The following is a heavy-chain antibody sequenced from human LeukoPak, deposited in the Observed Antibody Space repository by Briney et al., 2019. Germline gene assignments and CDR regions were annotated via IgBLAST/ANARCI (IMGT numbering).Heavy chain of an antibody. Sequence: GGSLRLSCAASGFTFSSYSMNWVRQAPGKGLEWVSSISSSSSYIYYVDSVKGRFTISRDNAKNSLYLQMNSLRAEDTAVYYCAREEGLYYDSSGYYQSFDYWGQGTLVTVSS. D-gene: IGHD3-22*01. J-gene: IGHJ4*02. V-gene: IGHV3-21*01. CDR3: AREEGLYYDSSGYYQSFDY. CDR2: ISSSSSYI. CDR1: GFTFSSYS.